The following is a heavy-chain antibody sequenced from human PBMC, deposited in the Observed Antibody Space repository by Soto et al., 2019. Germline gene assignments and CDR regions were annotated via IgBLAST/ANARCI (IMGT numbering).Heavy chain of an antibody. CDR2: INHSGST. V-gene: IGHV4-34*01. CDR1: GGSFSGYY. D-gene: IGHD5-12*01. Sequence: QVQLQQWGAGLLKPSETLSLTCAVYGGSFSGYYWSWIRQPPGKGLEWIGEINHSGSTNYNPSLKSRVTISVDTSKNQFSLKLSSVTAADTAVYYCARGGLRSPRWFDPWGQGTLVTVAS. J-gene: IGHJ5*02. CDR3: ARGGLRSPRWFDP.